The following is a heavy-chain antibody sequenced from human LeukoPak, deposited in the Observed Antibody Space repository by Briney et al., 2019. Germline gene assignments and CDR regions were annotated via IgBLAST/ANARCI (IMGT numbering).Heavy chain of an antibody. D-gene: IGHD2-15*01. V-gene: IGHV3-74*01. CDR3: IRGGPSTWS. J-gene: IGHJ5*02. CDR1: GFTFKLYW. Sequence: GRSLRLSCAASGFTFKLYWMHWVRQVPGKAPVWVSRINDDGSDTRYADSVKGRFTISRDDATNMVFLQMNSLRPEDTAIYYCIRGGPSTWSWGQGTLVTVSS. CDR2: INDDGSDT.